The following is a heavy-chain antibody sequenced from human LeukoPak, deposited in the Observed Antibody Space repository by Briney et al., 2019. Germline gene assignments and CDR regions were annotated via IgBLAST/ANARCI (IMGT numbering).Heavy chain of an antibody. CDR1: GGSFSGYY. J-gene: IGHJ3*02. D-gene: IGHD2-2*01. V-gene: IGHV4-34*01. CDR2: INHSGST. Sequence: SETLSLTCAVYGGSFSGYYWSWIRQPPGKGLEWIGEINHSGSTNYNPSLKSRVTISVDKSKNQFSLKLSSVTAADTAVYYCARGEDCSSTSCYRRMDYDILTADAFDIWGQGTMVTVSS. CDR3: ARGEDCSSTSCYRRMDYDILTADAFDI.